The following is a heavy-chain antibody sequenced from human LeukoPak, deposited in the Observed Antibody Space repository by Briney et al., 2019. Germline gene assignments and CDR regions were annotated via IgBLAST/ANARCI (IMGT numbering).Heavy chain of an antibody. D-gene: IGHD3-22*01. V-gene: IGHV3-53*01. CDR2: IYNTGST. Sequence: GGSLRLSCAASGLTVSSSYMSWVRQAPGQGLEWVSFIYNTGSTSYADSVKGRFIISRDNSKNTLYLQMNSLRAEDTAVYYCAKLPHSSASHYRGQGTLVTVSS. J-gene: IGHJ4*02. CDR3: AKLPHSSASHY. CDR1: GLTVSSSY.